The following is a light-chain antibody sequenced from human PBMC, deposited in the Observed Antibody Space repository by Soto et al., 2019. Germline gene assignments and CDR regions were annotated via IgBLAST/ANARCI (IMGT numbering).Light chain of an antibody. CDR2: VAS. V-gene: IGKV1-39*01. J-gene: IGKJ5*01. CDR3: QQSYNTPIT. Sequence: DIQMTQSPSSLSASVGDRVTITCRASQSMTRYLNWYQQKPGKAPNLLINVASTLPSGVPSRFSASGSGTEFTLTISSLQPEDFATYYCQQSYNTPITFGQGTRLEIK. CDR1: QSMTRY.